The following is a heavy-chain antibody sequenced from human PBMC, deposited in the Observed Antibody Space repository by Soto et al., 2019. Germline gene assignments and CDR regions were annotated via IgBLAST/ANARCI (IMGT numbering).Heavy chain of an antibody. V-gene: IGHV4-59*08. CDR1: GGSITSITNHY. D-gene: IGHD1-7*01. Sequence: QVRLQESGPGLVKPSETLSLTCTVSGGSITSITNHYCSWIRQPPGKGLEWIGYISYSGHTSYNPSLKSRVILSVDTSKNQVSPNLASVTATDTAVYYCATQGFGTLHGLVDVWGQGTTVTV. J-gene: IGHJ6*02. CDR3: ATQGFGTLHGLVDV. CDR2: ISYSGHT.